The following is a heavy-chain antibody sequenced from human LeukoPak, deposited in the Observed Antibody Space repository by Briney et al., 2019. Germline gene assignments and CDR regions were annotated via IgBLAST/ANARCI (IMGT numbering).Heavy chain of an antibody. Sequence: GGSLRLSCVASGFNFQRYGMGWVRQAPGKGLEWVSATSGSADSTHYANSVKGRFTISRDNAKKSLYLQMNSLRAEDTAVYYCARVSGYSYGFEFDYWGQGTLVTVSS. CDR3: ARVSGYSYGFEFDY. J-gene: IGHJ4*02. CDR2: TSGSADST. V-gene: IGHV3-23*01. D-gene: IGHD5-18*01. CDR1: GFNFQRYG.